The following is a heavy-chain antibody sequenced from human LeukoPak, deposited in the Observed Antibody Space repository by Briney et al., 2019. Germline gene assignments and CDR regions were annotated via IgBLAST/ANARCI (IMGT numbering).Heavy chain of an antibody. D-gene: IGHD2-2*01. CDR1: GFIFSSAW. CDR2: IKNKTNGGTT. J-gene: IGHJ4*02. CDR3: ARGFCSSTSCYQGPFDF. Sequence: PGGSLRLSCAASGFIFSSAWMTWVRQAPGKGLEWVGHIKNKTNGGTTDYAAPVKGRFIISRDDSKNMLYLQMNSLRTEDTAVYYCARGFCSSTSCYQGPFDFWGQGTLVTVSS. V-gene: IGHV3-15*01.